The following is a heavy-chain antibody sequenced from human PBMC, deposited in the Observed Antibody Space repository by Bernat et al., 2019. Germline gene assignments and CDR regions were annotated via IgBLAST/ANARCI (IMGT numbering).Heavy chain of an antibody. V-gene: IGHV3-33*01. D-gene: IGHD5-12*01. CDR2: IWYDGSNK. Sequence: QVQLVESGGGVVQPGRSLRLSCAASGFIFSSHGMHWVRQAPGRGLEWVAVIWYDGSNKYYADSVKGRFTISRDSSKNTLYLQMNSLRAEDTAVYYCARDVGVATITWGMDVWGQGTTVTVSS. CDR3: ARDVGVATITWGMDV. J-gene: IGHJ6*02. CDR1: GFIFSSHG.